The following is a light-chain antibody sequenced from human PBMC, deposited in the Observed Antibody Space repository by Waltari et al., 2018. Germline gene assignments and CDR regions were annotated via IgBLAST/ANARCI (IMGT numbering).Light chain of an antibody. V-gene: IGKV1-16*01. CDR2: PTS. CDR1: QDIGSF. Sequence: DIQMTQSPSSLSASVGDRVTITCRASQDIGSFLVWFQQKPGKAPKSLISPTSTFQSGVPSRFSGSGSGTDFTLTISSLQPEDFATYYCQQYRSYPQTFDGGTKVEIK. CDR3: QQYRSYPQT. J-gene: IGKJ4*01.